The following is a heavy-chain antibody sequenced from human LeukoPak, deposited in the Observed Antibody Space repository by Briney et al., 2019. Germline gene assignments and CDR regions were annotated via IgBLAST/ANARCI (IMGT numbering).Heavy chain of an antibody. D-gene: IGHD3-22*01. J-gene: IGHJ4*02. CDR2: ISGSGTTI. CDR3: ARLNYFDSTGYGGEMDY. V-gene: IGHV3-48*03. CDR1: GFTFSSYE. Sequence: GGSLRLFCAASGFTFSSYEMNWVRQAPGKGLEWISYISGSGTTISYANSVKGRFTISRDNAMNSVYLQMTGLRVEDTAIYFCARLNYFDSTGYGGEMDYWGQGNLVTVSS.